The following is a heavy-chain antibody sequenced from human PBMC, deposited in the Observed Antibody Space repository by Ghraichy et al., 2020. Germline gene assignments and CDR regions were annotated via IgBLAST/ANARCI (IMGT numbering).Heavy chain of an antibody. D-gene: IGHD1-1*01. Sequence: SETLSLTCTVSGGSIRSYYWTWIRQPPGKGLEWIGYIYYYSGTTHYNPSLKSRVTISIDTSQHQLSLKLISVTAADTAVYYCARVKRGYIYYFDYWGQGTLVTVSS. J-gene: IGHJ4*02. CDR1: GGSIRSYY. V-gene: IGHV4-59*01. CDR3: ARVKRGYIYYFDY. CDR2: IYYYSGTT.